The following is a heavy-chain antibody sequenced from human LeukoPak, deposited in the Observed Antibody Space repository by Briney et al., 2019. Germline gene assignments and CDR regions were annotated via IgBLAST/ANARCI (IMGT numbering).Heavy chain of an antibody. V-gene: IGHV3-23*01. D-gene: IGHD3-10*01. CDR1: GFTFSNSA. CDR2: LSGSGITT. CDR3: TRDLPVPSLVRGIIIYGLIDY. Sequence: GGSLRLSCAASGFTFSNSAMSWVRQAPGKGLEWVSTLSGSGITTYYADSVKGRFTISRDNAKSSLYLQMNSLRAEDTALYYCTRDLPVPSLVRGIIIYGLIDYWGQGTLVTVSS. J-gene: IGHJ4*02.